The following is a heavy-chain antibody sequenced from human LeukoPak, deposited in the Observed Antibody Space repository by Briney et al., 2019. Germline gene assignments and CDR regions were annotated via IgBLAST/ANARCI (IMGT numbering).Heavy chain of an antibody. CDR3: ARDCSGGSCYPYYFDY. Sequence: ASVKVSCKASGYTFTSYGISWVRQAPGHGLEWMGWISAYNGNTNYAQKLQGRVTMTTDTSTSTAYMELRSLRSDDTAVYYCARDCSGGSCYPYYFDYWGQGTLVTVSS. J-gene: IGHJ4*02. CDR1: GYTFTSYG. CDR2: ISAYNGNT. D-gene: IGHD2-15*01. V-gene: IGHV1-18*01.